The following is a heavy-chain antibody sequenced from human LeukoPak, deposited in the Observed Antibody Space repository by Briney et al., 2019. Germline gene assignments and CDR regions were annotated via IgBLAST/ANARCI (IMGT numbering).Heavy chain of an antibody. D-gene: IGHD2-2*01. CDR3: SRYPAAIITGDWFDP. V-gene: IGHV1-18*01. CDR2: INTYHGNA. J-gene: IGHJ5*02. CDR1: DYTFTSYG. Sequence: ASVKVSCKASDYTFTSYGIRWVRQAPGQGLAWVGWINTYHGNANYAHNLQGRVTMTTDTSTSTAYMELRSLRSDDTAVYYCSRYPAAIITGDWFDPWGQGTLVTVS.